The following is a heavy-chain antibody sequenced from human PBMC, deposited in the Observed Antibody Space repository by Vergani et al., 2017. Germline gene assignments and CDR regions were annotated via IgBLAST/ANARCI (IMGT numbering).Heavy chain of an antibody. CDR3: ARPTYDSSGYYAGDAFDI. D-gene: IGHD3-22*01. V-gene: IGHV4-59*01. Sequence: QVQLQESGPGLVKPSETLSLTCTVSGGSISSYYWSWIRQPPGKGLEWIGYIYYSGSTNYNPSLKSRVTISVDTSKNQFSLKLSSVTAADTAVYYCARPTYDSSGYYAGDAFDIWGQGTMVTVSS. CDR1: GGSISSYY. CDR2: IYYSGST. J-gene: IGHJ3*02.